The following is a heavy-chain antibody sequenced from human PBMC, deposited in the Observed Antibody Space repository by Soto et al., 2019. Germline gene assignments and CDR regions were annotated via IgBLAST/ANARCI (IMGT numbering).Heavy chain of an antibody. J-gene: IGHJ6*02. Sequence: SVKISCKGSGYSFCSYWIRRLRQKHGKGLEWMGRIDPSDSYTNYSPSFQGHVTISADKSISTAYLQWSSLKASDTAMYYCARQGMITRPEHGMDVWGQGTTVTVSS. D-gene: IGHD3-16*01. V-gene: IGHV5-10-1*01. CDR1: GYSFCSYW. CDR2: IDPSDSYT. CDR3: ARQGMITRPEHGMDV.